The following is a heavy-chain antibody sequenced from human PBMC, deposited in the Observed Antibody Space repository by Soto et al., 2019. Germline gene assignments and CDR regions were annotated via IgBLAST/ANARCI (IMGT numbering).Heavy chain of an antibody. V-gene: IGHV3-66*01. D-gene: IGHD6-19*01. Sequence: PGGSLRLSCAASGFTVSANYMGWVRQAPGKGLEWVSVIYSGGSTYYADSVKGRFTISRDNSKSTLYLQMNTLRAEDTAVYYCARVGLAVANTLGHFDYWGQGTLVTVPQ. CDR3: ARVGLAVANTLGHFDY. CDR2: IYSGGST. J-gene: IGHJ4*02. CDR1: GFTVSANY.